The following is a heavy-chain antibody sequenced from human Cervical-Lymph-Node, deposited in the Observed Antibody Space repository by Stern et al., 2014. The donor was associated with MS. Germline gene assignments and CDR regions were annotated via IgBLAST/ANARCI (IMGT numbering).Heavy chain of an antibody. V-gene: IGHV3-23*01. D-gene: IGHD5-12*01. CDR1: GFTFSSYA. J-gene: IGHJ4*02. CDR2: ISGSGGRT. CDR3: ANNIVATQDFDY. Sequence: EVQLLESGGGLVQPGGSLRLSCAASGFTFSSYAMSWVRQAPGKGLEWVSAISGSGGRTYYADSVKGRFTISRANPKNMLYLQMNSLRAEDTAVYYCANNIVATQDFDYWGQGPLVTVSS.